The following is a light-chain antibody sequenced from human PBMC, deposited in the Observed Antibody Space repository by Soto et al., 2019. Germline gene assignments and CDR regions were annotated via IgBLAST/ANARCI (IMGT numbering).Light chain of an antibody. J-gene: IGKJ5*01. CDR2: AAS. Sequence: DIQMTQSPSSLSASIGDGVTITCRASQSINTYLNGYQQKPGKAPKLLISAASNLQSGVPSRFRGSGSGTDFTLTISSLQTEDFATYYCQQSFSTLLITFGQGTRLEIK. CDR3: QQSFSTLLIT. CDR1: QSINTY. V-gene: IGKV1-39*01.